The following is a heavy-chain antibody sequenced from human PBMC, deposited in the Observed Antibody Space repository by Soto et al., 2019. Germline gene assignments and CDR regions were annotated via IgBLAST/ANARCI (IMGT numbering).Heavy chain of an antibody. Sequence: QVQLVQSGAEVRKPGSSVKVSCKAPGGTFSTYIISWVRQAPGQGLEWMGRIIPIPDITNYAQKFQGRVTVTEERYTSTAYMELTSLKSEDTAVYYCARDRITTRGDAFDLWGQGTMVTVSS. D-gene: IGHD3-3*01. V-gene: IGHV1-69*08. CDR1: GGTFSTYI. CDR2: IIPIPDIT. CDR3: ARDRITTRGDAFDL. J-gene: IGHJ3*01.